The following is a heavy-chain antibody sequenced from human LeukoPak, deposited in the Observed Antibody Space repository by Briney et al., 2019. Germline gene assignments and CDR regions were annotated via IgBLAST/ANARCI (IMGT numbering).Heavy chain of an antibody. CDR2: IIPIFGTA. CDR3: ARGYSSSPPRWAFDY. J-gene: IGHJ4*02. D-gene: IGHD6-13*01. Sequence: ASVKVSCKASGGTFSSYAISWVRQAPGQGLEWMGGIIPIFGTANYAQKFQGRVTITADESASTAYMELSSLRSEDTAVYCCARGYSSSPPRWAFDYWGQGTLVTVSS. V-gene: IGHV1-69*13. CDR1: GGTFSSYA.